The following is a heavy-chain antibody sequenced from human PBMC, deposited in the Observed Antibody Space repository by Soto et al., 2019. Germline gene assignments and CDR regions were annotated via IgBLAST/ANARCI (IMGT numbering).Heavy chain of an antibody. J-gene: IGHJ3*02. Sequence: ASVKVSCKASGYTFTDYYMHWVRQAPGQGLEWMGWINPNSGGTNYAQKFQGRVTMTRDTSTSTVYMELSSLRSEDTAVYYCARDLFIWGQGTMVTVSS. CDR3: ARDLFI. CDR2: INPNSGGT. CDR1: GYTFTDYY. V-gene: IGHV1-2*02.